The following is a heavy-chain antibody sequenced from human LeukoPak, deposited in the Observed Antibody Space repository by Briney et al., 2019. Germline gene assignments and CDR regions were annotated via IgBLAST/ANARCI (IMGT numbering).Heavy chain of an antibody. CDR3: ARQGSGSHRAFDM. J-gene: IGHJ3*02. D-gene: IGHD1-26*01. Sequence: ASVKVSCKASADTFIGYYIHWVRQAPGQGLEWMGWINPNSCDTNYAQKFQVRVTMTRDTSISAAYMELSRLRSDDTAVYYCARQGSGSHRAFDMWGQGTMVTVSS. V-gene: IGHV1-2*02. CDR2: INPNSCDT. CDR1: ADTFIGYY.